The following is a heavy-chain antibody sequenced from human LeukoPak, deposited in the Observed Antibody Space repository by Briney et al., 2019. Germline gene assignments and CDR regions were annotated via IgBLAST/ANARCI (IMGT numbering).Heavy chain of an antibody. CDR1: GFIFSSHW. J-gene: IGHJ4*02. Sequence: GGSLRLSCAASGFIFSSHWMHWVRQPPGKGLVWVSRINTDGSSTSYADSVKGRFTISRDNAKNTLYLQMNSLRAEDTAVYYCANPDAGGDSSGRPFDNWGQGTLVTVSS. V-gene: IGHV3-74*01. D-gene: IGHD3-22*01. CDR2: INTDGSST. CDR3: ANPDAGGDSSGRPFDN.